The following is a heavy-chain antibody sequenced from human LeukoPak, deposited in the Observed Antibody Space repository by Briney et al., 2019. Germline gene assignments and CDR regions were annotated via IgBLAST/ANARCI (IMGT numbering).Heavy chain of an antibody. CDR3: AKETGPSSWDTYFDY. J-gene: IGHJ4*02. CDR1: GFTFSSYA. Sequence: TGGSLRLSCAASGFTFSSYAMHWVRQAPGKGLEWVAVISYDGSNKYYADSVKGRFTISRDNSKNTLYLQMNSLRAEDTAVYYCAKETGPSSWDTYFDYWGQGTLVTVSS. D-gene: IGHD6-13*01. V-gene: IGHV3-30-3*01. CDR2: ISYDGSNK.